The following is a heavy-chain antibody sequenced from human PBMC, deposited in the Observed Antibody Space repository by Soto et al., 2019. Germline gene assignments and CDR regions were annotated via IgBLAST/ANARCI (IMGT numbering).Heavy chain of an antibody. D-gene: IGHD2-15*01. V-gene: IGHV3-53*04. CDR1: GFTVSSNY. CDR3: ARDERCSGGSCSSN. CDR2: IYSGGST. Sequence: EVQLVESGGGLVQPGGSLRLSCAASGFTVSSNYMSWVRQAPGKGLEWVSVIYSGGSTYYADSVKGRFTISRHNSKNTLYLQMNSLRAEDTAVYYSARDERCSGGSCSSNWGQGTLVTVSS. J-gene: IGHJ4*02.